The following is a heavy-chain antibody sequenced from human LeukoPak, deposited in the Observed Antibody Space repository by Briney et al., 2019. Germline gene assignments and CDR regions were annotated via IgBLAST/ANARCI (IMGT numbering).Heavy chain of an antibody. CDR3: ARAGGSTVSHSDY. V-gene: IGHV3-21*01. CDR1: GFTFSSYA. Sequence: GGSLRLSCAASGFTFSSYAMSWIRQAPGKGLEWVSSISSSTSYIYYADSVKGRFTISKDNAKNSLYLQMNSLRAEDTAVYYCARAGGSTVSHSDYWGQGTLVTVSS. D-gene: IGHD4-17*01. CDR2: ISSSTSYI. J-gene: IGHJ4*02.